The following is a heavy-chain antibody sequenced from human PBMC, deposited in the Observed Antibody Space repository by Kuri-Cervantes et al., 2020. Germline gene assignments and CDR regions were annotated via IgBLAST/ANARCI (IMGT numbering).Heavy chain of an antibody. J-gene: IGHJ4*02. CDR1: GFTFSSYA. CDR2: ISYDGSNK. D-gene: IGHD2-8*02. V-gene: IGHV3-30-3*01. Sequence: GGSLRLSCAASGFTFSSYAMHWVRQAPGKGLEWVAVISYDGSNKYYADSVKGRFTISRDNAKNSLYLQMNSLRAEDTAVYYCATVSVMGVVYDDYWGQGTLVTVSS. CDR3: ATVSVMGVVYDDY.